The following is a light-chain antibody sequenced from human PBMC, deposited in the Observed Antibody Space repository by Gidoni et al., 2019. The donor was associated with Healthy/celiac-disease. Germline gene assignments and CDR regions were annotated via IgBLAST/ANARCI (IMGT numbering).Light chain of an antibody. CDR2: EVS. CDR3: SSYTSSSTPL. V-gene: IGLV2-14*01. Sequence: QSALTQPASVSGSPGQSITISCTGTSSDVVGYNYFSWYQQHPGKAPKLMIYEVSNRPSGVSNRFSGSKSGNTASLTISGLQAEDEADYYCSSYTSSSTPLFGGGTKLTVL. J-gene: IGLJ3*02. CDR1: SSDVVGYNY.